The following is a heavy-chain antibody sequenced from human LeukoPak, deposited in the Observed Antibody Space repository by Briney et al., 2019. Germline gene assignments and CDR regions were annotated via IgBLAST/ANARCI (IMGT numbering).Heavy chain of an antibody. CDR3: ARDGASGWLYYHYYGMDV. D-gene: IGHD6-19*01. Sequence: LRASVKVSCKASGCTFTGYYMHWARQAPGQGLEWMGRINPNSGGTNYAQEFQGRVTMTRDTSISTAYMELSRLRSDDTAVYYCARDGASGWLYYHYYGMDVWGQGTTVTVSS. CDR2: INPNSGGT. CDR1: GCTFTGYY. V-gene: IGHV1-2*06. J-gene: IGHJ6*02.